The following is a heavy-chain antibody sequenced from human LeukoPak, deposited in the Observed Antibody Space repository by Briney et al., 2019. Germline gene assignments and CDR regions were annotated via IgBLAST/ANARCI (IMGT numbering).Heavy chain of an antibody. D-gene: IGHD1-14*01. CDR2: INPSGGST. V-gene: IGHV1-46*01. Sequence: ASVKVSCKASGYTFTSYYMHWVRQAPGQGLEWMGIINPSGGSTSYAQKFQGRVTVTRDTSTSTVYMELSSLRSEDTAVYYCARASTSGRRGTGNWFDPWGQGTLVTVSS. J-gene: IGHJ5*02. CDR1: GYTFTSYY. CDR3: ARASTSGRRGTGNWFDP.